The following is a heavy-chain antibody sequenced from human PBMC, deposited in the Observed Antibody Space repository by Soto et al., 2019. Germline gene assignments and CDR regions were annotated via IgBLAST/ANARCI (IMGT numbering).Heavy chain of an antibody. V-gene: IGHV3-53*01. Sequence: EVQLVESGGGLIQPGGSLRLSCAPSGFSLSSNYMSWVPQAPGKGLEWVSVIYSGGNTHYADSVKGRFTISRDNSKNTLYLQMNSLRAEDTAVYYCARDSTWIPYYHYGMDVWGQGTTVTVSS. CDR1: GFSLSSNY. CDR2: IYSGGNT. D-gene: IGHD5-18*01. CDR3: ARDSTWIPYYHYGMDV. J-gene: IGHJ6*02.